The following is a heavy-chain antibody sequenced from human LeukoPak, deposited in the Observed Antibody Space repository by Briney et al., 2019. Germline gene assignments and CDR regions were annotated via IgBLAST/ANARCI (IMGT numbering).Heavy chain of an antibody. V-gene: IGHV3-30*04. CDR3: ARAVYRSGGYYFDY. D-gene: IGHD6-19*01. J-gene: IGHJ4*02. CDR1: GFTFSSYA. Sequence: GGSLRLSCAASGFTFSSYAMQWVRQAPGKGPGWVAVISYDGSDKNYADSVKGRFTIPRDNSKNTLYLQMNSLRADDTAVYYCARAVYRSGGYYFDYWGQGTLVIVSS. CDR2: ISYDGSDK.